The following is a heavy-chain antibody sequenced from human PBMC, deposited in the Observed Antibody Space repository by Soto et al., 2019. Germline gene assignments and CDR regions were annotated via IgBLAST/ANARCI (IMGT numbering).Heavy chain of an antibody. J-gene: IGHJ4*02. CDR1: GGSISSGDDY. V-gene: IGHV4-61*08. CDR2: IYYSGST. CDR3: AREHDSSGYYWAPFDY. Sequence: PSETLSLTCTVSGGSISSGDDYWSWIRQPPGKGLEWIGYIYYSGSTNYNPSLKSRVTISIDTSKNQFSLKLSSVTAADTAVYYCAREHDSSGYYWAPFDYWGPGTLVTVSS. D-gene: IGHD3-22*01.